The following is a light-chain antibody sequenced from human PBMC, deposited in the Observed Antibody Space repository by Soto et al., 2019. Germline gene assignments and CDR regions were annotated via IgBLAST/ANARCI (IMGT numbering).Light chain of an antibody. CDR1: QSILKN. V-gene: IGKV1-39*01. CDR3: QQTYSTRLT. CDR2: AAS. Sequence: DIQMTQSPSSLSASVGDRVTITCRVSQSILKNLNWYQQKPGKAPKFLIYAASNLQSGVPSRFSGSGSGTDFTLTIRTLQPEDFATYYCQQTYSTRLTFGGGTKVEI. J-gene: IGKJ4*01.